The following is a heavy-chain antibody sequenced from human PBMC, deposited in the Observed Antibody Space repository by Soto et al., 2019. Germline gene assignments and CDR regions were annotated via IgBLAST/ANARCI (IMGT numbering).Heavy chain of an antibody. CDR1: GFTFGDYA. CDR2: IRSKAYGGTT. D-gene: IGHD3-3*01. Sequence: GGSLRLSCTASGFTFGDYAMSWFRQAPGTGLEWVGFIRSKAYGGTTEYAASVKGRFTISRDDSKSIAYLQMNSLKTEDTAVYYCTRVEPTYYDFWSGPVSNYYGMDVWGQGTTVTVSS. CDR3: TRVEPTYYDFWSGPVSNYYGMDV. V-gene: IGHV3-49*03. J-gene: IGHJ6*02.